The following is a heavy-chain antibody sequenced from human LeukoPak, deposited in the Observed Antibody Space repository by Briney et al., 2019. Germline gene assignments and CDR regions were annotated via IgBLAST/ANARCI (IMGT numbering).Heavy chain of an antibody. V-gene: IGHV3-21*04. Sequence: PGGSLRLSCAASGFTFSSYSMNWVRQAPGKGLEWVSSISSSSSYIYYADSVKGRFTISRDNAKNSLYLQMDSLRAEDTAVYYCAKSATPWLPPFPYWGQGTLVTVSS. J-gene: IGHJ4*02. CDR2: ISSSSSYI. CDR1: GFTFSSYS. CDR3: AKSATPWLPPFPY. D-gene: IGHD5-12*01.